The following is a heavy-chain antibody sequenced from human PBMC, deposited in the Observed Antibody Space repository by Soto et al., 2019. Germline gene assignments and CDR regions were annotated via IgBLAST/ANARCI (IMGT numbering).Heavy chain of an antibody. CDR1: GFIFSNCW. Sequence: GGSLRLSCVASGFIFSNCWMHWVRQAPGMGLVWVSHINSDGSSTTYADSVKGRFTISRDNAKNTLYLQMNSLRAEDTAVYYCVRAIGHYGMDVWGRGTTVTVSS. D-gene: IGHD3-22*01. J-gene: IGHJ6*02. V-gene: IGHV3-74*01. CDR2: INSDGSST. CDR3: VRAIGHYGMDV.